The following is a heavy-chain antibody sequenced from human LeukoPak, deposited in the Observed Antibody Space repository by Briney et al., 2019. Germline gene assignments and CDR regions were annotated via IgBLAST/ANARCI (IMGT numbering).Heavy chain of an antibody. Sequence: PGGSLRLSCAASGFTFSSYGMHWVRQAPGKGLEWVAVIWYDGSNKYYADSVKGRFTISRDNSKNTLYLQMNSLRAEDTAVYYCARGNVDTSALDIWGQGTMVTVSS. CDR3: ARGNVDTSALDI. J-gene: IGHJ3*02. CDR1: GFTFSSYG. V-gene: IGHV3-33*01. D-gene: IGHD5-18*01. CDR2: IWYDGSNK.